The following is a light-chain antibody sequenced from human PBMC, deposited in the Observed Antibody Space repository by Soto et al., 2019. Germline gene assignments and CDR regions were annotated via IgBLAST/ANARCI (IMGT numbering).Light chain of an antibody. J-gene: IGKJ1*01. CDR1: QSVSSN. Sequence: IVLPQSPGTLSLSPGERATLSCRASQSVSSNLGWYQQRPGQAPRLLISEASNRATGIPARFSGSGSGTDFTLTISSLEPEDFAVYYCQQSHNWPRTFGQGTKVDNK. CDR2: EAS. CDR3: QQSHNWPRT. V-gene: IGKV3-11*01.